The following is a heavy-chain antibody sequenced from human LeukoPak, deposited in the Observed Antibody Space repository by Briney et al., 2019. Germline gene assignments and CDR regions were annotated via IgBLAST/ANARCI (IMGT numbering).Heavy chain of an antibody. Sequence: GGSLRLSCAASGFTVSSYYMNWVRQAPGKEVEWVSVIYTGGGRYYADSVRGRFTISRDTSKNMVFLQMNSLRAEDTAVYYCARDRGSQLWFVYWGQGTLVTVSS. CDR3: ARDRGSQLWFVY. V-gene: IGHV3-53*01. CDR1: GFTVSSYY. J-gene: IGHJ4*02. D-gene: IGHD5-18*01. CDR2: IYTGGGR.